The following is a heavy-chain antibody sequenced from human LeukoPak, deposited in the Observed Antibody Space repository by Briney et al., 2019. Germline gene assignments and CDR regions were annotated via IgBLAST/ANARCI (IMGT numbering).Heavy chain of an antibody. J-gene: IGHJ6*03. CDR2: ISGSGDNT. Sequence: PGGSLRLSCAASGFTFSGFAMSWVRRTPGKGLEWVSGISGSGDNTLYAASVKGRFTISRDNSKNTLYLEMNSLRAEDTAIYYCAKMKGHPLQKYYMDVWRQGTTVTVS. CDR3: AKMKGHPLQKYYMDV. CDR1: GFTFSGFA. V-gene: IGHV3-23*01.